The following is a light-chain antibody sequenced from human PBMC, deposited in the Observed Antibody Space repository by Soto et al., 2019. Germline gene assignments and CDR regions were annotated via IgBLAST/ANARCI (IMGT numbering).Light chain of an antibody. Sequence: DIQMTQSPSSLFASVGDRVNITCRASQSISSYLNWYQQKPGKAPKLLIYAASSLQSGVPSRFSGSGSGTDFTRTISSLQPEDFATYYCQQSYSTPLTFGGGTQV. J-gene: IGKJ4*01. V-gene: IGKV1-39*01. CDR2: AAS. CDR1: QSISSY. CDR3: QQSYSTPLT.